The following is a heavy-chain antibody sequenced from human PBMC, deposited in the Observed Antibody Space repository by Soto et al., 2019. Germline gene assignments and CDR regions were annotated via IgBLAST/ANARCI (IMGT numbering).Heavy chain of an antibody. CDR1: GFTFSNYA. D-gene: IGHD3-10*01. Sequence: EVQLLESGGGLVQPGGSLRLSCAASGFTFSNYAMSWVRQAPGKGLEWVSGTSGSGVTTYYADSVKGRFTISRDNSKNTLYLQMNNLRAEDTAVYYCAKPHYFGSENPDFWGQGTLVTVSS. V-gene: IGHV3-23*01. CDR3: AKPHYFGSENPDF. CDR2: TSGSGVTT. J-gene: IGHJ4*02.